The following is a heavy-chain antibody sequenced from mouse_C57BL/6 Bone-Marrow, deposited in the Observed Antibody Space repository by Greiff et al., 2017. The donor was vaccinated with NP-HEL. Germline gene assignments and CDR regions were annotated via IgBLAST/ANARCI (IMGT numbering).Heavy chain of an antibody. CDR3: AREVPSAY. D-gene: IGHD2-14*01. CDR2: ISDGGSYT. Sequence: EVMLVESGGGLVKPGGSLKLSCAASGFTFSSYAMSWVRQTPEKRLEWVATISDGGSYTYYPDNVKGRFTISRDNAKNNLYLQMSHLKSEDTAMYYCAREVPSAYWGQGTLVTVSA. CDR1: GFTFSSYA. J-gene: IGHJ3*01. V-gene: IGHV5-4*01.